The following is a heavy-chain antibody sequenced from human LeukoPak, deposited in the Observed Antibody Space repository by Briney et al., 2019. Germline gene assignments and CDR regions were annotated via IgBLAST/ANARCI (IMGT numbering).Heavy chain of an antibody. V-gene: IGHV4-4*07. CDR3: TRDSGTTGEVKFDP. Sequence: PSETLSLTCTVSGGSISSYYWSWIRQPAGKGLEWIGRIYSSGTITYNPSLQSRVTMSVDTSKNEFSLKMSSVTAADTAVYYCTRDSGTTGEVKFDPWGQGTLVAVSS. J-gene: IGHJ5*02. CDR1: GGSISSYY. CDR2: IYSSGTI. D-gene: IGHD3-10*01.